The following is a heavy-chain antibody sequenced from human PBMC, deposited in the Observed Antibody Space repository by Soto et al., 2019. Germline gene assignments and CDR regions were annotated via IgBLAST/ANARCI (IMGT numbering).Heavy chain of an antibody. J-gene: IGHJ5*02. D-gene: IGHD6-6*01. CDR1: GFTFSSYA. Sequence: QVQLVESGGGVVQPGRSLRLSCAASGFTFSSYAMHWVRQAPGKGLEWVAVISYDGSNKYYADSVKGRFTISRDNSKNTLYLQMNSLRAEDTAVYYCAGSASRWSAPWGQGTLVTFSS. V-gene: IGHV3-30-3*01. CDR3: AGSASRWSAP. CDR2: ISYDGSNK.